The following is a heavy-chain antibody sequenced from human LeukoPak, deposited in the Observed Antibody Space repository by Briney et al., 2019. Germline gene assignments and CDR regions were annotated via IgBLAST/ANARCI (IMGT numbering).Heavy chain of an antibody. CDR1: DNSISSFY. CDR2: VYKTGHT. V-gene: IGHV4-59*08. J-gene: IGHJ4*02. D-gene: IGHD3-10*01. CDR3: APHRFGEPHFEY. Sequence: SETLSLTCTVSDNSISSFYWSWIRQPPGRGLEWIGFVYKTGHTNYNPSLKSRVAISLDGSKSQVSLRLTSVTAADTAVYYCAPHRFGEPHFEYWGRGTLVSVSS.